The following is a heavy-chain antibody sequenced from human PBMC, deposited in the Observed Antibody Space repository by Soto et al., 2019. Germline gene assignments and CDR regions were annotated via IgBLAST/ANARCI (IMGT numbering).Heavy chain of an antibody. Sequence: QVQLEQSGAEVKNPGASVKVSCKASGYTFSSHGLSWVRQAPGQGLEWMGWIGAYDGDTNYAQNLQGRVTMTTDTSTSTAYMELTSLRSDDTAMYYCARDRGYSPDSFDIWGQGTMVIVNS. CDR2: IGAYDGDT. CDR1: GYTFSSHG. V-gene: IGHV1-18*01. J-gene: IGHJ3*02. CDR3: ARDRGYSPDSFDI. D-gene: IGHD5-18*01.